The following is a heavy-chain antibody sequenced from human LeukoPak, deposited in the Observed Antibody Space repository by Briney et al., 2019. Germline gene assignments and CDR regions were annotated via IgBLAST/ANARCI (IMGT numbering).Heavy chain of an antibody. D-gene: IGHD2-2*02. V-gene: IGHV4-34*01. Sequence: SETLSLTCAVYGGSFSGYYWSWIRQPPGKGLEWIGEINHSGSTNYNPSLKSRVTTSVDTSKNQFSLKLSSVTAADTAVYYCARSGYCSSTSCYRREYYYYYYMDVWGKGTTVTVSS. CDR2: INHSGST. CDR3: ARSGYCSSTSCYRREYYYYYYMDV. J-gene: IGHJ6*03. CDR1: GGSFSGYY.